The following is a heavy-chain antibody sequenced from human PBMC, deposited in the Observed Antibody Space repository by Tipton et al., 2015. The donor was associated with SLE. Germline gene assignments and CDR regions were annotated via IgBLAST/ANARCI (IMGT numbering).Heavy chain of an antibody. CDR2: INHSGST. D-gene: IGHD4-11*01. J-gene: IGHJ3*02. CDR3: AGETSYSNYSGLLFPDAFDI. Sequence: GLVKPSETLSLTCAVYGGSFSGYYWCWIRQPPGKGLEWIGEINHSGSTNYNPSLKSRVTISVDTAKNQFSLKLRSVTSADTAVYYCAGETSYSNYSGLLFPDAFDIWGQGAMVTVSS. V-gene: IGHV4-34*09. CDR1: GGSFSGYY.